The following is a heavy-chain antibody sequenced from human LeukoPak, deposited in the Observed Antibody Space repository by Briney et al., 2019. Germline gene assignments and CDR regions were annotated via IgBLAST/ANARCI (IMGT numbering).Heavy chain of an antibody. CDR2: ISYDGSNK. CDR3: ARDDNVAGVDY. CDR1: GFTFSSYA. J-gene: IGHJ4*02. D-gene: IGHD2-21*01. V-gene: IGHV3-30-3*01. Sequence: GSLRLSCAASGFTFSSYAMHWVRQAPGKGLEWVAVISYDGSNKYYADSVKGRFTISRDNSKNTLYLQMNSLRAEDTAVYYCARDDNVAGVDYWGQGTLVTVSS.